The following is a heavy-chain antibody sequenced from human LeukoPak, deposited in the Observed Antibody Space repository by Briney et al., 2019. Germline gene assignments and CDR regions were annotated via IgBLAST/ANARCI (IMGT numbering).Heavy chain of an antibody. CDR1: GGSISSYY. V-gene: IGHV4-59*01. J-gene: IGHJ4*02. Sequence: SETLSITCTVSGGSISSYYWSWIRQPPGKGLEWIGYIYYSGSTNYNPSLKSRVTISVDTSKNQFSLKLSSVTAADTAVYYCARGVTIFGVVIRYFDYWARGTLVTVSS. CDR2: IYYSGST. D-gene: IGHD3-3*01. CDR3: ARGVTIFGVVIRYFDY.